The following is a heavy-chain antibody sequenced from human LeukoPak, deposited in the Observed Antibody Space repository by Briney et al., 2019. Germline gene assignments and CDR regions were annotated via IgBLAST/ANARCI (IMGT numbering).Heavy chain of an antibody. CDR1: GYSLTELS. V-gene: IGHV1-24*01. Sequence: ASVKVSCKVSGYSLTELSMHWVRQAPGKGLEWMGGFDPEDGETIYAQRFQGRVTMTEDTSTDTAYMELSSLRSEDTAVHYCATAPYYYDSTTLFDYWGQGTLVTVSS. CDR3: ATAPYYYDSTTLFDY. CDR2: FDPEDGET. D-gene: IGHD3-22*01. J-gene: IGHJ4*02.